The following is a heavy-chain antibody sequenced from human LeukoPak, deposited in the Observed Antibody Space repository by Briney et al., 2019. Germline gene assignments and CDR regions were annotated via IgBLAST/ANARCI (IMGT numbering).Heavy chain of an antibody. Sequence: KSSETLSLTCSVSGGSISSYYWRWIRQPPGKGREWSGYIYYTGSTNYNPSLKRRVTISLDTSKNQFSLKLSSVTAADTAVYYCARYAAWGRHDSSDDWYFDLWGRGTLVTVSS. D-gene: IGHD3-22*01. J-gene: IGHJ2*01. V-gene: IGHV4-59*08. CDR3: ARYAAWGRHDSSDDWYFDL. CDR1: GGSISSYY. CDR2: IYYTGST.